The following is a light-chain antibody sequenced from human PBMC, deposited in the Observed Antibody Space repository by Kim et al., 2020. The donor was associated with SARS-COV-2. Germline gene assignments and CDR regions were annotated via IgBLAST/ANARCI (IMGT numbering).Light chain of an antibody. J-gene: IGLJ2*01. CDR3: NSFTSSSTVV. V-gene: IGLV2-14*03. Sequence: GQSITISCTGTSSDVGGHNYVSWYQHRPGTAPKLLIYDVTTRPSGVSNRFSGSKSGNTASLTISGLQAEDEADYYCNSFTSSSTVVFGGGTKLTVL. CDR2: DVT. CDR1: SSDVGGHNY.